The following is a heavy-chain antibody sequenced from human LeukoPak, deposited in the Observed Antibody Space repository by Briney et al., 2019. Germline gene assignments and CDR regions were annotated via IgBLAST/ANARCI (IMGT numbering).Heavy chain of an antibody. Sequence: SETLSLTCTVSGGSISSSSYYWGWIRQPPGKGLEWIGSIYYSGSTYYNPSLESRVTVSLDKSKNQLSLNLTSVTAADTAVYYCSRENGAFSPFGYWGQGTLVTVLS. CDR2: IYYSGST. J-gene: IGHJ4*02. V-gene: IGHV4-39*07. D-gene: IGHD2-8*01. CDR1: GGSISSSSYY. CDR3: SRENGAFSPFGY.